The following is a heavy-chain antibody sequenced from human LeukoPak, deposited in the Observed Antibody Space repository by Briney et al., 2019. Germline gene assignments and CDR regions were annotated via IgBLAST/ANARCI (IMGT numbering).Heavy chain of an antibody. CDR1: GFTFSSYA. V-gene: IGHV3-23*01. CDR3: AKEGPRYFDY. Sequence: GGSLRLSCAASGFTFSSYALSWVRQAPGKGLEWVSDICGSGGSTYYADSVRGGFTFPRDNSKNTLYLQMNSLRAEDTAVYYCAKEGPRYFDYWGQGTLVTVSS. CDR2: ICGSGGST. J-gene: IGHJ4*02.